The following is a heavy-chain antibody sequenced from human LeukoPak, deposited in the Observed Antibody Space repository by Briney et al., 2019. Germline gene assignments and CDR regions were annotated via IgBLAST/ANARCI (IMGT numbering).Heavy chain of an antibody. CDR1: GFTFSNYA. CDR3: ARPQSKWELLSYFDY. CDR2: ISYDGSNK. V-gene: IGHV3-30-3*01. D-gene: IGHD1-26*01. J-gene: IGHJ4*02. Sequence: GGSLRLSCAASGFTFSNYAMHWVRQAPGKGLEWVAVISYDGSNKYYTDSVEGRFTISRDNSKNTLYLQMSSLRAEDTSMYYCARPQSKWELLSYFDYWGQGTLVTVSS.